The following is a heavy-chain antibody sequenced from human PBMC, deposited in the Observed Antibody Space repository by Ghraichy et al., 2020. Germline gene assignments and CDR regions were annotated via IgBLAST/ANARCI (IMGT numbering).Heavy chain of an antibody. Sequence: LSLTCAASGFTFSSYWMNWVRQAPGKGLEWVANIKQDGSEKYYVDSVKGLFTISRDNAKNSLFLQMNSLRAEDTAVFYCARGIAMVRGVMSDAFDIWGQGTMVTVSS. CDR1: GFTFSSYW. CDR2: IKQDGSEK. J-gene: IGHJ3*02. CDR3: ARGIAMVRGVMSDAFDI. V-gene: IGHV3-7*01. D-gene: IGHD3-10*01.